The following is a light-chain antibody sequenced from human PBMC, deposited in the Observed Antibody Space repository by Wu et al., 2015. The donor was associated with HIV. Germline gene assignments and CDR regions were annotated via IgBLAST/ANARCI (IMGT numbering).Light chain of an antibody. CDR1: QEIKDD. CDR2: ATS. Sequence: AIQMTQSPSSLSASVGDRVVITCWASQEIKDDLSWFQQKPGRAPKLLIYATSTLHSGVPSRFSGSGSGTDFTLTISDLQSEDFATYYCLQDFSYPRTFGQGTRVGVK. CDR3: LQDFSYPRT. J-gene: IGKJ1*01. V-gene: IGKV1-6*01.